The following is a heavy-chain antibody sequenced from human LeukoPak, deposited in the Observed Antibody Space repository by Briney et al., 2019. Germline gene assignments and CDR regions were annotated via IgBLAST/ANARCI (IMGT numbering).Heavy chain of an antibody. D-gene: IGHD6-13*01. Sequence: PGGSLRLSCEGSAFIFSGHWMNWVRQTPGKGLEWVAVISYDGSNKYYADSVKGRFTISRDNSKNTLYLQMNSLRAEDTAVYYCARDLVRARYYFDYWGQGTPVTVSS. CDR3: ARDLVRARYYFDY. V-gene: IGHV3-30*03. J-gene: IGHJ4*02. CDR1: AFIFSGHW. CDR2: ISYDGSNK.